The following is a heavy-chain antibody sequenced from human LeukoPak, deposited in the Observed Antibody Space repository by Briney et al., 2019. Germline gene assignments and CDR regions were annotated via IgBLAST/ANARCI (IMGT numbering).Heavy chain of an antibody. J-gene: IGHJ3*02. D-gene: IGHD3-22*01. Sequence: GRSLRLSCTASGFTFGDYAMSWFRQAPGKGLEWVGFIRSKAYGGTTEYAASVKGRFTISRDDSKSIAYLQMNSLKAEDTAVYYCIRDWYYYDSLDIWGQGTMVTVSS. CDR1: GFTFGDYA. V-gene: IGHV3-49*03. CDR3: IRDWYYYDSLDI. CDR2: IRSKAYGGTT.